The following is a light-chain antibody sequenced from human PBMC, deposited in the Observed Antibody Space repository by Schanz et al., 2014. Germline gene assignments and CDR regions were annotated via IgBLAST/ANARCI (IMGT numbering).Light chain of an antibody. Sequence: QSALTQPRSVSGSPGQSVTISCTGTSSDVSGYNYVSWYQQHPGKAPQLMIHDVSKRPSGVPDRFSGSKSGNTASLTISGLQADDEADYYCCSYAGRSLIFGGGTKLTVL. CDR2: DVS. CDR1: SSDVSGYNY. CDR3: CSYAGRSLI. V-gene: IGLV2-11*01. J-gene: IGLJ2*01.